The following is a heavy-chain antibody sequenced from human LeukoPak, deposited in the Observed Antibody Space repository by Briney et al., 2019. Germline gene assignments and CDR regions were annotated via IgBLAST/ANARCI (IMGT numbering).Heavy chain of an antibody. CDR3: AKDIAAAGTSGGYMDV. CDR2: ISGSGGST. Sequence: GGTLRLSCATSGFTFRRYGMIWVRQAPGKGLEWVSVISGSGGSTYYRDSVKGRFTISRDNSKNTLYLQMNSLRAEDTALYYCAKDIAAAGTSGGYMDVWGKGTTVTISS. CDR1: GFTFRRYG. V-gene: IGHV3-23*01. D-gene: IGHD6-13*01. J-gene: IGHJ6*03.